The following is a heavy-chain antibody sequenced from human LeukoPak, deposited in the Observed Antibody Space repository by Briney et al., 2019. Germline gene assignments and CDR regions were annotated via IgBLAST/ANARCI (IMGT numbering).Heavy chain of an antibody. CDR1: GGSFSAYY. D-gene: IGHD3-10*01. CDR2: IYYSGST. V-gene: IGHV4-59*08. J-gene: IGHJ4*02. Sequence: PSETLSLTCAVYGGSFSAYYWNWIRQPPGKGLEWIGYIYYSGSTNYNPSLKSRVTISVDTSKNQFSLKLTSVTAADTAVYYCARSLSSGSLYYFDYWGQGTLVTVSS. CDR3: ARSLSSGSLYYFDY.